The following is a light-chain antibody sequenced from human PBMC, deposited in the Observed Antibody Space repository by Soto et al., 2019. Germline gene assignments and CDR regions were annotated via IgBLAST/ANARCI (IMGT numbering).Light chain of an antibody. V-gene: IGKV1-39*01. Sequence: DVQITQSPSSLSASVGDTVTITCRAGQTFKNYINWYQYRPGKAPKLLIYAAYSLASGVPSRFSGSGSGTDFTLTISRLEPEDFAVYYCQQYDSSPRTFGQGTKVDIK. J-gene: IGKJ1*01. CDR2: AAY. CDR3: QQYDSSPRT. CDR1: QTFKNY.